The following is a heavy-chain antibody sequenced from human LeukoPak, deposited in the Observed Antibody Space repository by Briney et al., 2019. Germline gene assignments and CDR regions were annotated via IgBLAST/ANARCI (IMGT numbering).Heavy chain of an antibody. J-gene: IGHJ3*01. Sequence: SETLSLTCTVSGGSISSYYWSWIRQPPGKGLEWIGYIYYSGSTKYNPSLKSRVTISVDTSKNQFSLKLSSVTAADTAVYYCARQRQYDADAFDPWGQGTMVTVTS. CDR2: IYYSGST. D-gene: IGHD3-16*01. CDR1: GGSISSYY. V-gene: IGHV4-59*08. CDR3: ARQRQYDADAFDP.